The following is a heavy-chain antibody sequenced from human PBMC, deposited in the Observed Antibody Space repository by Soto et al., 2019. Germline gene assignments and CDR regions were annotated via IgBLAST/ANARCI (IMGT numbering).Heavy chain of an antibody. CDR1: GFTFSSYS. V-gene: IGHV3-48*02. D-gene: IGHD3-16*01. CDR2: ISSSSSTI. Sequence: GGSLRLSCAASGFTFSSYSMNWVRQAPGKGLEWVSYISSSSSTIYYADSVKGRFTISRDDAKNSLYLQMNSLRDEDTAVYYWAGGLGTRGRYFDYGGQGHRVTVPS. J-gene: IGHJ4*02. CDR3: AGGLGTRGRYFDY.